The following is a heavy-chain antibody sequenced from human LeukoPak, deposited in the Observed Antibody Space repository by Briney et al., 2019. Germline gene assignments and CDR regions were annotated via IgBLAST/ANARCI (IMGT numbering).Heavy chain of an antibody. V-gene: IGHV1-69*01. CDR1: GGTFSSYA. Sequence: ASVKVSCKASGGTFSSYAISWVRQAPGQGLEWMGGIIPIFGTANYAQKFQGRVTITADESTSTAYMELSSLRSEDTAVYYCARDYLSHYYGMDVWGQGTTVTVSS. J-gene: IGHJ6*02. CDR2: IIPIFGTA. CDR3: ARDYLSHYYGMDV.